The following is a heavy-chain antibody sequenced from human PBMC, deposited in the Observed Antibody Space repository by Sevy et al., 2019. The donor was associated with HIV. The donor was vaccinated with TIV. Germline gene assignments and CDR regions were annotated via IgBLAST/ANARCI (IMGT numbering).Heavy chain of an antibody. D-gene: IGHD6-6*01. CDR1: GFTFSDYA. V-gene: IGHV3-30*04. J-gene: IGHJ4*02. CDR3: ARKQFVLPFDY. CDR2: ISYHGRNQ. Sequence: GGSLRLSCAASGFTFSDYAIHWVRRAPGKGLEWLAVISYHGRNQFYADSVRGRFTISRDDSKNSAYLQMNSLRPDDTAVYYCARKQFVLPFDYWGQGTLVTVSS.